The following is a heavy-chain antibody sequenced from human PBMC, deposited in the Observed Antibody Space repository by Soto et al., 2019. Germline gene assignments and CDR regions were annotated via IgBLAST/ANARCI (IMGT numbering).Heavy chain of an antibody. J-gene: IGHJ5*02. Sequence: SETLSLTCTISGGSISSSSYYWGWIRQPPGQGLEWIGSVSYSGSTYYNPSLKSRVTISVDRSKNRFSLKLTSVTAADTAVYYCARVPGPWGQGTLDTVSS. CDR1: GGSISSSSYY. V-gene: IGHV4-39*07. CDR2: VSYSGST. CDR3: ARVPGP.